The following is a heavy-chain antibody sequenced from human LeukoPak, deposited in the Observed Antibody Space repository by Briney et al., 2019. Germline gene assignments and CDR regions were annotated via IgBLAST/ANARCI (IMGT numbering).Heavy chain of an antibody. J-gene: IGHJ5*01. CDR2: INHSGST. V-gene: IGHV4-34*01. D-gene: IGHD2-21*01. CDR1: GGSFSGYY. Sequence: SEALSLTCAVYGGSFSGYYWSWIRQPPGKGLEWIGEINHSGSTNYNPSLKSRVTISVDTSKNQFSLKLSSVTAADTAVYYCARRRAYGSWFDYWGQGTLVTVSS. CDR3: ARRRAYGSWFDY.